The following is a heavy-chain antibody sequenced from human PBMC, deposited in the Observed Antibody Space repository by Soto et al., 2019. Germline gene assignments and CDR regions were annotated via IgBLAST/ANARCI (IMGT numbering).Heavy chain of an antibody. D-gene: IGHD4-17*01. CDR3: ARRVVDYAEIWFDP. J-gene: IGHJ5*02. V-gene: IGHV4-59*01. CDR1: GGSISSYY. Sequence: SETLSLTCTVSGGSISSYYWSWIRQPPGKGLEWIGYIYYSGSTNYNPSLKSRVTISVDTSKNQFSLKLSSVTAADTDVYYCARRVVDYAEIWFDPWGQGTLVTVSS. CDR2: IYYSGST.